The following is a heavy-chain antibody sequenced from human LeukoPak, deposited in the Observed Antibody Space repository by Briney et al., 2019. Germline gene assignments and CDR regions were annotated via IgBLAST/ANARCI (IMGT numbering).Heavy chain of an antibody. CDR2: ISYDGSNK. Sequence: AGGSLRLSCAASGFTFSSYWMSWVRQAPGKGLEWVAVISYDGSNKYYADSVKGRFTISRDNSKNTLYLQMNSLRAEDTAVYYCAKDFRVSDGLDYWGQGTLVTVSS. CDR1: GFTFSSYW. D-gene: IGHD6-6*01. V-gene: IGHV3-30*18. J-gene: IGHJ4*02. CDR3: AKDFRVSDGLDY.